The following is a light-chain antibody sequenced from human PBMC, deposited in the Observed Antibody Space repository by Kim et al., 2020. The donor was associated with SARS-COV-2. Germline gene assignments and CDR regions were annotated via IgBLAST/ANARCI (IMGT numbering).Light chain of an antibody. V-gene: IGKV3-11*01. CDR3: QQRDSWPQRIA. J-gene: IGKJ3*01. CDR1: QLVSCF. Sequence: PGESATLSCRASQLVSCFLAGYQQRPGGAARLLIYDATHMGAGVPARFSASASGTNFFLTISSVEPEDAAVYYCQQRDSWPQRIAFGPGTRVEIK. CDR2: DAT.